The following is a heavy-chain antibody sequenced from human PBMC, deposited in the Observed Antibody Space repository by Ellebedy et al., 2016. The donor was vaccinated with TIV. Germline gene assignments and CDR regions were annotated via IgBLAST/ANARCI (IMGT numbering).Heavy chain of an antibody. V-gene: IGHV3-48*02. Sequence: GESLKISXAASGFTFRSYAMNWVRQAPGKGLEWVSYINTGSGTIYYADSVKGRFTISRDNAKNSLFLQMNSLRDEDTAVYYCARAQQMVNHDPFDIWGQGTMVTVSS. J-gene: IGHJ3*02. CDR3: ARAQQMVNHDPFDI. D-gene: IGHD6-13*01. CDR1: GFTFRSYA. CDR2: INTGSGTI.